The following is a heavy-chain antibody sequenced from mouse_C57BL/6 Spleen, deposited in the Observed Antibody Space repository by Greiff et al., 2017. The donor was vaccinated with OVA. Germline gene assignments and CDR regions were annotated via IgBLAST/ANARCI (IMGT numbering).Heavy chain of an antibody. Sequence: VQLQQPGAELVRPGTSVKLSCKASGYTFTSYWMHWVKQRPGQGLEWIGVIDPSDSYTNYNQKFKGKATLTVDTSSSTAYMQLSSLTSEDSAVYYCAREVSYYFDYWGQGTTLTVSS. CDR2: IDPSDSYT. J-gene: IGHJ2*01. CDR3: AREVSYYFDY. CDR1: GYTFTSYW. V-gene: IGHV1-59*01. D-gene: IGHD6-2*01.